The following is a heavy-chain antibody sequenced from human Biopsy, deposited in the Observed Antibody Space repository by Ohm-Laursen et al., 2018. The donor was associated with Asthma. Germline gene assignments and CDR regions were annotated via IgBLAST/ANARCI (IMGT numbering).Heavy chain of an antibody. CDR2: IYSGGTS. Sequence: GQTLSLTCAASGFTVSRDHMFWVRQAPGKGLEWVSVIYSGGTSHTADSVRGRFTTSRDNARNSVYLQMNSLRAEDTALYYCARIGPEWELPGREYSLHHWGEGTLVTVSS. D-gene: IGHD1-26*01. CDR1: GFTVSRDH. J-gene: IGHJ1*01. V-gene: IGHV3-53*01. CDR3: ARIGPEWELPGREYSLHH.